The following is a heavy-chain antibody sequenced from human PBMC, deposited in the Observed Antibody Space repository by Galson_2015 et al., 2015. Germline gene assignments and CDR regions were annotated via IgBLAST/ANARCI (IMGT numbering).Heavy chain of an antibody. CDR3: ARFGDPIIYYYYGMDV. CDR2: ISSSGSTI. CDR1: GFTFSSYE. Sequence: SLRLSCAASGFTFSSYEMNWVRQAPGKGLEWVSYISSSGSTIYYADSVKGRFTISRDNAKNSLYLQMNSLRAEDTAVYYCARFGDPIIYYYYGMDVWGQGTTVTVSS. D-gene: IGHD3-10*01. J-gene: IGHJ6*02. V-gene: IGHV3-48*03.